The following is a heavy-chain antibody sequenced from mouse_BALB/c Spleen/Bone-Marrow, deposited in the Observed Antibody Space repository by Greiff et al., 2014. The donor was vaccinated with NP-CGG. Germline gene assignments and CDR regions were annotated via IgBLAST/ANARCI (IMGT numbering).Heavy chain of an antibody. D-gene: IGHD1-1*02. V-gene: IGHV5-4*02. CDR1: GFTFSDFY. CDR3: ARSGERYGAMDY. CDR2: ISNGGSYT. Sequence: EVNVVESGGGLVKPGGSLKLSCAASGFTFSDFYMFWFRQTPEKRPEWVATISNGGSYTYYPDSVKGRFTISRDNAKNNLYLQMSSLKSEDTAMYYCARSGERYGAMDYWGQGTSVTVTS. J-gene: IGHJ4*01.